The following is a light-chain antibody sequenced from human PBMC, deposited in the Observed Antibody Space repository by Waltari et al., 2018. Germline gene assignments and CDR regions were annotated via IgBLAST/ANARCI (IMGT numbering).Light chain of an antibody. Sequence: EIVLTQSPGTLSLSPGESATLSCRTSQSVTRALAWYQQKPGQAPRLLIYGASNRATGIPDRFSGSGSGTDFSLTISRLEPEDSAVYYCQQYLSLPVTFGQGTKVEVK. J-gene: IGKJ1*01. CDR2: GAS. V-gene: IGKV3-20*01. CDR3: QQYLSLPVT. CDR1: QSVTRA.